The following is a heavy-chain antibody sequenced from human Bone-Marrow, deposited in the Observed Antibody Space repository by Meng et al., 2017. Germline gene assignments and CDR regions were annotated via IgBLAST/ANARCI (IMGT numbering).Heavy chain of an antibody. J-gene: IGHJ4*02. V-gene: IGHV3-74*03. CDR1: GFSFFGYW. CDR3: ARDLELGGHRTVTGLYFDY. CDR2: INGDGSIT. D-gene: IGHD4-11*01. Sequence: GESLKISCEGSGFSFFGYWMHWVRQVPGKGLVWVSRINGDGSITTYADSVKGRFTISRDNAKRMLFLQMDSLRAEDTAVYYCARDLELGGHRTVTGLYFDYWGQGTLVTVSS.